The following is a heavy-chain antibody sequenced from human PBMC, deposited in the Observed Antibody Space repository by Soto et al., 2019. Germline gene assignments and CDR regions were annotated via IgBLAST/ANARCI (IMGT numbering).Heavy chain of an antibody. CDR1: GVSLSTSGVG. CDR3: AHRSIAAAGNFDY. CDR2: IYWDDDK. V-gene: IGHV2-5*02. D-gene: IGHD6-13*01. Sequence: QITLKESGPTLVKPTQTLTLTCTFSGVSLSTSGVGVGWILQPPGKALEWLALIYWDDDKRYSPSLKSSHTSSKDTSKSQVVLTMTNMHPVDTATYYCAHRSIAAAGNFDYWVQGTLVTGSS. J-gene: IGHJ4*02.